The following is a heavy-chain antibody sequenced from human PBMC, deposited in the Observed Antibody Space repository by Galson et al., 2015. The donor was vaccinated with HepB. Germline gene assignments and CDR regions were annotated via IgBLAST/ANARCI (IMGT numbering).Heavy chain of an antibody. D-gene: IGHD6-13*01. Sequence: SLRLSCAAPGFTFSSYGMHWVRQAPGKGLEWVAVISYDGSNKYYADSVKGRFTISRDNSKNTLYLQMNSLRAEDTAVYYCAKDLHSSSWYVGCDYWGQGTLVTVSS. CDR2: ISYDGSNK. CDR1: GFTFSSYG. CDR3: AKDLHSSSWYVGCDY. V-gene: IGHV3-30*18. J-gene: IGHJ4*02.